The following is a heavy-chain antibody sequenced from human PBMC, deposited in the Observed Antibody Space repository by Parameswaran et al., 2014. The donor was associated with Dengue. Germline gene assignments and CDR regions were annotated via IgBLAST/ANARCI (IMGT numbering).Heavy chain of an antibody. J-gene: IGHJ4*02. CDR3: LADYEDY. V-gene: IGHV3-30*02. CDR2: IRYDGSNK. Sequence: WIRQPPGKGLEWVAFIRYDGSNKYYADSVKGRFSISRDNSKNTLYFQMNSLRAEDTAVYYCLADYEDYWGQGTLVTVSS. D-gene: IGHD3-22*01.